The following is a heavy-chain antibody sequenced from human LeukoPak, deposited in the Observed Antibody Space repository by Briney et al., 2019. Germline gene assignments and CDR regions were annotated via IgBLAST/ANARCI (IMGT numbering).Heavy chain of an antibody. CDR1: GYTFASHY. J-gene: IGHJ6*03. CDR3: ARVSPYYYYYYMDI. CDR2: INPSGGDT. V-gene: IGHV1-46*01. Sequence: ASVKVSCKASGYTFASHYIHWVRQAPGQGLEWMGRINPSGGDTTYAQKFQGRVTMTRDMSTSTVYMELSSLRSEDTAVYYCARVSPYYYYYYMDIWGKGTTVTVSS.